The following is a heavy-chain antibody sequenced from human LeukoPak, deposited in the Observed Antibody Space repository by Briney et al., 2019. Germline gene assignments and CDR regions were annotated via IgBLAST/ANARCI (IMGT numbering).Heavy chain of an antibody. V-gene: IGHV3-23*01. CDR1: GSTFRNYA. D-gene: IGHD4-17*01. Sequence: PGGSLRLSCAASGSTFRNYAMSWVRQAPGKGLEWVSFISGNNAYTFYADSVEGRFTISRDNSKNTLYLQMNSLRAEDTAVYYCAKAFHDYGAHAGYWGQGTLVTVSS. CDR3: AKAFHDYGAHAGY. CDR2: ISGNNAYT. J-gene: IGHJ4*02.